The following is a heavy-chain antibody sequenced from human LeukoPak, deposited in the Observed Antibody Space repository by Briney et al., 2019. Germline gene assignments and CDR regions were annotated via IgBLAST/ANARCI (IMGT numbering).Heavy chain of an antibody. CDR1: GFRFNTYG. J-gene: IGHJ4*02. V-gene: IGHV3-30*18. CDR3: AKDRGIVGEPSANTGIDY. Sequence: GGSLRLSCSASGFRFNTYGMHWVRQAPGKGLEWVAVISYDGRNTYYEDSAKGRFTISRDRTQKTLYLQMNSLRAEETAVYYCAKDRGIVGEPSANTGIDYWGQGTLVTVSS. CDR2: ISYDGRNT. D-gene: IGHD1-26*01.